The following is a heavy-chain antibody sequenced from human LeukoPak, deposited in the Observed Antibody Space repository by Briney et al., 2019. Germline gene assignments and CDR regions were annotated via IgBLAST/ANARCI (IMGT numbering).Heavy chain of an antibody. V-gene: IGHV1-69*04. D-gene: IGHD3-22*01. CDR1: GGTFSSYA. CDR2: IIPIFGIA. Sequence: SVKVSRKASGGTFSSYAISWVRQAPGQGLEWMGRIIPIFGIANYAQKFQGRVTITADKSTSTAYMELSSLRSEDTAVYYCASQVVVTPQPELDYWGQGTLVTVSS. CDR3: ASQVVVTPQPELDY. J-gene: IGHJ4*02.